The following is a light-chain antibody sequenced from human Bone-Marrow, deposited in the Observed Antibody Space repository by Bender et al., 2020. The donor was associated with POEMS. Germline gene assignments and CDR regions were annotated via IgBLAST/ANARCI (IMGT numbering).Light chain of an antibody. CDR3: SSHTSTNTVV. CDR2: DVS. CDR1: NSDVGAYNY. Sequence: QSAVTQPASVSGSPGQSITISCTGTNSDVGAYNYVSWYQQHPGKAPKLMISDVSKRPSGVSNRFSGSKSGNTASLTISGLQAEDEADYYCSSHTSTNTVVFGGGTKLTVL. V-gene: IGLV2-14*03. J-gene: IGLJ3*02.